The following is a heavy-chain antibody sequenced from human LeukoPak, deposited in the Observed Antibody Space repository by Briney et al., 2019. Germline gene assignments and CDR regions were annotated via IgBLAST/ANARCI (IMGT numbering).Heavy chain of an antibody. CDR1: GGSISSYY. J-gene: IGHJ4*02. CDR3: AREASSGWHIDY. Sequence: PSETLSLTCSVSGGSISSYYWSWIRQPPGKGLEWIGYIYYSGSTSYNPSLKSRVTMSVDTSKNQFSLKLSSVTAADTAVYYCAREASSGWHIDYWGQGTLVTVSS. V-gene: IGHV4-59*01. CDR2: IYYSGST. D-gene: IGHD6-19*01.